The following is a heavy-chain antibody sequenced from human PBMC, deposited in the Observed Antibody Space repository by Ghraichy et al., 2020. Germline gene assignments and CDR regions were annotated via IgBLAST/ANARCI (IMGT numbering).Heavy chain of an antibody. Sequence: SETLSLTCTVSGGSISSSNYNWGWIRQPPGKGLVWIGSIYYGGSTYYSPSLKSRVTISVDTSKNQFSLRLSSVTAADTAVYYCARSYSNLLRIRREWFDPWGQGTLVTVSS. V-gene: IGHV4-39*01. CDR1: GGSISSSNYN. J-gene: IGHJ5*02. CDR2: IYYGGST. CDR3: ARSYSNLLRIRREWFDP. D-gene: IGHD6-13*01.